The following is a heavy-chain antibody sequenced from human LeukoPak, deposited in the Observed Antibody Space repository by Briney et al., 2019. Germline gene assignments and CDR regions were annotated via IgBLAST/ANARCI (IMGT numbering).Heavy chain of an antibody. CDR3: ARDPGTRDYGDYYFDY. J-gene: IGHJ4*02. Sequence: PGASVKVSCKASGYTFTIYGISWVRQAPGQGLEWMGWISAYNGNTNYAQKLQGRVTMTTDTSTSTAYMELRSLRSDDTAVYYCARDPGTRDYGDYYFDYWGQGTLVTVSS. CDR2: ISAYNGNT. V-gene: IGHV1-18*01. D-gene: IGHD4-17*01. CDR1: GYTFTIYG.